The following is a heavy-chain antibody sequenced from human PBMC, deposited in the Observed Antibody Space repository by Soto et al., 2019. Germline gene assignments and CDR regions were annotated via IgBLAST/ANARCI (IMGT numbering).Heavy chain of an antibody. CDR2: IYYSGST. Sequence: SETLSLTCTVSGCSISSYYWSWIRQPPGKGLEWIGYIYYSGSTNYNPSLKSRVTISVDTSKNQFSLKLGSVTAADTAVYYCARLHDFWSGYPNWFDPWGQGTLVTVS. CDR1: GCSISSYY. CDR3: ARLHDFWSGYPNWFDP. J-gene: IGHJ5*02. V-gene: IGHV4-59*01. D-gene: IGHD3-3*01.